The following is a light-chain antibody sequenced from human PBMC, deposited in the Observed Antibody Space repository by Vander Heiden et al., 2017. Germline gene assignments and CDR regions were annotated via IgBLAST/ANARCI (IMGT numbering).Light chain of an antibody. CDR3: QAWDSFVV. Sequence: HPSAVAVRPGQTASITCSGDKLGDKYAYWYQQKPGQSPVLVIYQDSKRPSGIPERFSGSNSGNTATLTISGTHTMDEADYYCQAWDSFVVFGGGTKLTVL. V-gene: IGLV3-1*01. CDR2: QDS. CDR1: KLGDKY. J-gene: IGLJ2*01.